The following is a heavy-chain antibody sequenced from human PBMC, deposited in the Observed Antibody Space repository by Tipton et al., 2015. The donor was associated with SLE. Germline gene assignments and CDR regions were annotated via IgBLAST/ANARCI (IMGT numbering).Heavy chain of an antibody. Sequence: TLSPTCAVYGGSFSGYYWSWIRQPPGKGLEWIGYIYYSGSTNYNPSLKSRVTISVDTSKNQFSLKLSSVTAADTAVYYCARHGSGYDFDYWGQGTLVTVSS. CDR3: ARHGSGYDFDY. J-gene: IGHJ4*02. V-gene: IGHV4-59*08. D-gene: IGHD5-12*01. CDR2: IYYSGST. CDR1: GGSFSGYY.